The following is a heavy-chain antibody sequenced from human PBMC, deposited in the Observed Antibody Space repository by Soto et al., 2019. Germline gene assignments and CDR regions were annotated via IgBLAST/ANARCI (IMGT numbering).Heavy chain of an antibody. J-gene: IGHJ2*01. V-gene: IGHV1-18*01. CDR2: ISGYNGNT. Sequence: QVQVVQSGAEVKKPGASVKVSCKASGYTFTSYAISWVRQAPGQGLEWMGWISGYNGNTNYAQNLQDRVIMTTDTSTTTAYMELRSLRSDDTAVYFCARERGWYFDLWGRGTLVTVSS. CDR1: GYTFTSYA. CDR3: ARERGWYFDL. D-gene: IGHD3-10*01.